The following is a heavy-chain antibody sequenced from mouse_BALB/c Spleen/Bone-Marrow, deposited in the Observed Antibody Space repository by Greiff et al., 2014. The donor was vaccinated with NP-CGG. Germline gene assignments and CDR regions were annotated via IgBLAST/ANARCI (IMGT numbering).Heavy chain of an antibody. CDR2: ISSGSSTI. CDR3: TRKGALITHYYAMDY. J-gene: IGHJ4*01. V-gene: IGHV5-17*02. Sequence: EVKVEESGGGLVQPGGSRKLSCAASGFTFSSFGMHWVRQAPEKGLEWVAYISSGSSTIYYADTVKGRFTISRDNPKNTLFLQMTSLRSVDTAMYYCTRKGALITHYYAMDYWGQGTSVTVSS. CDR1: GFTFSSFG. D-gene: IGHD2-4*01.